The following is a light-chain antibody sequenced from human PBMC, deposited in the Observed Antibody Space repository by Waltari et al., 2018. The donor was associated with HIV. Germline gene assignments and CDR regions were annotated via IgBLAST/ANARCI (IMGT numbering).Light chain of an antibody. CDR2: YHSDSNK. V-gene: IGLV5-52*01. CDR1: SALTFGALW. CDR3: GTWHSNSKTWV. J-gene: IGLJ3*02. Sequence: QPVLTQPSSNSASSGASASLPFILRSALTFGALWTSWSQPHQVHPPRYLLYYHSDSNKGKGSGVPSRFSGSNDASANAGILRISGLQTEDEADYYCGTWHSNSKTWVFGGGTKLTVL.